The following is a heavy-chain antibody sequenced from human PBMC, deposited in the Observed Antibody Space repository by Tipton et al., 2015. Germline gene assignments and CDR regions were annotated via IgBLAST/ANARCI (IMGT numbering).Heavy chain of an antibody. CDR3: ARDSPFGGMDV. J-gene: IGHJ6*02. D-gene: IGHD3-3*01. CDR2: IYYSGNT. V-gene: IGHV4-61*01. Sequence: TLSLTCTVSGGSVSSGSYYWSWIRQPPGKGLEWIGYIYYSGNTNYNPSLKSRVTISVDTSKNQFSLKLSSVTAADTAVYYCARDSPFGGMDVWGQGP. CDR1: GGSVSSGSYY.